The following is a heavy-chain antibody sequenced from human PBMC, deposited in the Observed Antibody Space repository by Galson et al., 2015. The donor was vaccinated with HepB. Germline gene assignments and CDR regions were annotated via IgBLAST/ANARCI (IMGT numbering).Heavy chain of an antibody. J-gene: IGHJ6*02. CDR3: ARDNSPLGYYYGMDV. CDR2: IYYDGSKK. CDR1: GFTFSSYG. V-gene: IGHV3-33*08. D-gene: IGHD3-22*01. Sequence: SLRLSCAASGFTFSSYGMHWVRQAPGKGLEWVAVIYYDGSKKYYADSVKGRFTISGDNSKNTLYLQMNSLRVEDTAVYYCARDNSPLGYYYGMDVWGQGTTVSVSS.